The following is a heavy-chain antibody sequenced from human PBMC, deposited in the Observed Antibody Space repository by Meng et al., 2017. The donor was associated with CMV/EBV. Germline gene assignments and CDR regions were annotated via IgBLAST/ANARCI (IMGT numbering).Heavy chain of an antibody. D-gene: IGHD3-22*01. J-gene: IGHJ4*02. CDR3: ASPYYYDSSGYYFDY. CDR1: GYTFTGYY. Sequence: ASVKVSCKASGYTFTGYYMHWVRQAPGQGLEWMGWINPNSGGTNYAQKFQGRVTMTRDTSISIAYMELSRLRSDDTAVYYCASPYYYDSSGYYFDYWGQGTLVTVSS. V-gene: IGHV1-2*02. CDR2: INPNSGGT.